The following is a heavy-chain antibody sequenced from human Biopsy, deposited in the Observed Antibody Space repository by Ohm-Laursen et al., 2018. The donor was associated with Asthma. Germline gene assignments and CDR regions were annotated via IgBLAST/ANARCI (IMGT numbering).Heavy chain of an antibody. CDR1: RFTYE. CDR2: ISYDGSSI. V-gene: IGHV3-30-3*01. J-gene: IGHJ4*02. Sequence: LSLSCTASRFTYEMHWVRQAPGKGLEWVAVISYDGSSIYYADSVKGRFTISRDNSKNTLSLQMNSLTAEDTAVYYCAREGVAGTHIEDWGQGTLVTVSS. CDR3: AREGVAGTHIED. D-gene: IGHD6-19*01.